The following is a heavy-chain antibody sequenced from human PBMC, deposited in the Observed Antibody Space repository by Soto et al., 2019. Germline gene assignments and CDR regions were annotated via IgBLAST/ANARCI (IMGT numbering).Heavy chain of an antibody. CDR1: GGSISSGGHY. D-gene: IGHD4-4*01. V-gene: IGHV4-31*11. Sequence: QVQLQESGPGLLKPSQTLSLACAVSGGSISSGGHYWSWIRQHSEKGLEWIGYISSSGSTYYNPSLKSRLTISVDPSKNQVSLNLNSVTAADTAVYYCARSSQSWFCDLWGRGTLVTVSS. CDR3: ARSSQSWFCDL. CDR2: ISSSGST. J-gene: IGHJ2*01.